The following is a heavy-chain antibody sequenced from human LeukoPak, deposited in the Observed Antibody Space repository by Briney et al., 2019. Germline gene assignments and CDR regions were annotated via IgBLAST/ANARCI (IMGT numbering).Heavy chain of an antibody. V-gene: IGHV4-4*07. CDR2: IYTSGST. Sequence: SETLSLTCTVSGGSISSYYWSWIRQPAGKGLEWIGRIYTSGSTNYNPSLKSRVTMSVDTSKNQFSLKLSSVTAADTAVYYCARVPPGGYSNYDNWFDPWGQGTLVTVSS. J-gene: IGHJ5*02. D-gene: IGHD4-11*01. CDR3: ARVPPGGYSNYDNWFDP. CDR1: GGSISSYY.